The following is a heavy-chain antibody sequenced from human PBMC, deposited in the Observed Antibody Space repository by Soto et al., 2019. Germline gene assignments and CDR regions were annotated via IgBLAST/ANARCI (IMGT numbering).Heavy chain of an antibody. CDR3: ARTKSTGGSCYSCSLDY. D-gene: IGHD2-15*01. CDR2: RYYSESN. V-gene: IGHV4-31*03. CDR1: GGSITTGGYY. Sequence: SETLSLTCTVSGGSITTGGYYWSWIRQLPGKGLEWIGHRYYSESNYYNPSLKSRVSISLDTSKNQFSLKLSFVTAADTAMYYCARTKSTGGSCYSCSLDYWGQGTPVTVSS. J-gene: IGHJ4*02.